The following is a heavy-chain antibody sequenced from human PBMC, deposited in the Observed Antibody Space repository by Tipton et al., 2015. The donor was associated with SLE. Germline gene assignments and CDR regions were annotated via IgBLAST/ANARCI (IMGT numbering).Heavy chain of an antibody. D-gene: IGHD3-3*01. CDR1: GCSISSSSYY. J-gene: IGHJ3*02. V-gene: IGHV4-39*01. Sequence: TLSLTCTVSGCSISSSSYYWGWIRQPPGKGLEWIGSIYYSGSTYYNPSLKSRVTISVDTSKNQFSLKLSSVTAADTAVYYCARREFVWSGDITIDIWGQGTMVTVSS. CDR2: IYYSGST. CDR3: ARREFVWSGDITIDI.